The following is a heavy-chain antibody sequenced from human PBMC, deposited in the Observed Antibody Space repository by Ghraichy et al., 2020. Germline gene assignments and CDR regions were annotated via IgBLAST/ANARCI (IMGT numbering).Heavy chain of an antibody. CDR1: GGSISSYY. J-gene: IGHJ4*02. CDR2: IYYSGST. D-gene: IGHD3-10*01. Sequence: SQTLSLTCTVSGGSISSYYWSWIRQPPGKGLEWIGYIYYSGSTNYNPSLKSRVTILVDTSKNQFSLKLSSVTAADTAVYYCARQEKRNRGIDYWGQGTLVTVSS. V-gene: IGHV4-59*08. CDR3: ARQEKRNRGIDY.